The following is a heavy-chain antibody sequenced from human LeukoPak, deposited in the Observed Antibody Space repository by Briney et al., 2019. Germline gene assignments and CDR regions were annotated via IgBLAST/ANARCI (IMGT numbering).Heavy chain of an antibody. D-gene: IGHD3-22*01. CDR1: GFTFRSYW. Sequence: GGSLRLSCAASGFTFRSYWMSWVRQAPGKGLEWVANIKQDGSEKYYVDPVKGRFTISRDNAKNSLYLQMNSLRAEDTAVYYCARSEYYYDSSGYGYWGQGTLVTVSS. V-gene: IGHV3-7*01. J-gene: IGHJ4*02. CDR3: ARSEYYYDSSGYGY. CDR2: IKQDGSEK.